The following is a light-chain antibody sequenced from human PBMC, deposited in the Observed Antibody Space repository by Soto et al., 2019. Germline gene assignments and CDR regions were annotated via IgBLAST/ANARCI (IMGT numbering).Light chain of an antibody. CDR1: QSISSW. CDR3: QHYNSYFMYN. V-gene: IGKV1-5*01. J-gene: IGKJ2*01. CDR2: DAS. Sequence: DIQMTQSPSTLSASVGDRVTITCRASQSISSWLAWYQQKPGKAPKLLIYDASRLESVVPPRFSGSGSGTEFTLTISSRQPDDFATYYCQHYNSYFMYNFGQGTKLEIK.